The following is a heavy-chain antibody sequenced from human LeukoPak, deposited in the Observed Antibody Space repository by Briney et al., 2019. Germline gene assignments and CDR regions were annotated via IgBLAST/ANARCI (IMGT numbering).Heavy chain of an antibody. CDR1: GGSISSYY. Sequence: SETLSLTCTVSGGSISSYYWSWIRQPPGKGLEWIGYIYYSGSTNYNPSLKSRVTISVDTSKNQFSLKLSSVTAADTAVYYCARLKDYYGSGSWSGYYYFDYWGQGTLVTVSS. V-gene: IGHV4-59*01. CDR2: IYYSGST. D-gene: IGHD3-10*01. J-gene: IGHJ4*02. CDR3: ARLKDYYGSGSWSGYYYFDY.